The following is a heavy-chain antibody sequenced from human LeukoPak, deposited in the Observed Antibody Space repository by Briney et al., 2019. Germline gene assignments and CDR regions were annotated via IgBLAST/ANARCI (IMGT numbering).Heavy chain of an antibody. Sequence: SLRLSCAASGFTFDDYAMHWVRQAPGKGLEWVSGISWNSGSIGYADSVKGRFTISRDNSKNTLYLQMNSLRAEDTAVYYCARGSSSGWYSLNWFDPWGQGTLVTVSS. CDR3: ARGSSSGWYSLNWFDP. D-gene: IGHD6-19*01. CDR1: GFTFDDYA. CDR2: ISWNSGSI. V-gene: IGHV3-9*01. J-gene: IGHJ5*02.